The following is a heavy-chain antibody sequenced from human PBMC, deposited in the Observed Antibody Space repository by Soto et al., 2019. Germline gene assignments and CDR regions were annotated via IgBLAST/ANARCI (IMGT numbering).Heavy chain of an antibody. CDR3: IRDPYGST. V-gene: IGHV3-15*01. Sequence: PGGSLRLSCETSGFTFSTHGMHWVRQAPGRGLEWVARIKTTSDGGTIHYAAPVKGRFTISRDDSKDTLFLQMNSLKIEDTALYYCIRDPYGSTWGQGTLVTVS. D-gene: IGHD3-10*01. J-gene: IGHJ5*02. CDR2: IKTTSDGGTI. CDR1: GFTFSTHG.